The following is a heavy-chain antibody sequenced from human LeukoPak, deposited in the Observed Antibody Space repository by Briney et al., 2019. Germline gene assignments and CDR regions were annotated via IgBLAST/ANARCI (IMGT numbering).Heavy chain of an antibody. V-gene: IGHV3-30*18. CDR1: GFTFSSYG. D-gene: IGHD1-26*01. CDR2: ISYDGSNK. CDR3: AKNSGSTAL. Sequence: GGSLRLSCAASGFTFSSYGMHWVCQAPGKGLEWVSVISYDGSNKYYADSVKGRFTISRDNSKNTLYLQMNSLRAEDTAMYYCAKNSGSTALWGQGTLVTVSS. J-gene: IGHJ4*02.